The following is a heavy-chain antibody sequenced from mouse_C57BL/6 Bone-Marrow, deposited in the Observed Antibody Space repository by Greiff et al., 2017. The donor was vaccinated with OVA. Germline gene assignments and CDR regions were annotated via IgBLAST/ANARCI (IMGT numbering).Heavy chain of an antibody. CDR1: GYTFTDYY. Sequence: EVQLQQSGPELVKPGASVKISCKAPGYTFTDYYMNWVKQSHGKSLEWIGDINPNNGGTSYNQKFKGKATLTVDKSSSTAYMELRSLTSEDSAVYYCARNWDRDYYAMDYWGQGTSVTVSS. J-gene: IGHJ4*01. CDR3: ARNWDRDYYAMDY. V-gene: IGHV1-26*01. D-gene: IGHD4-1*01. CDR2: INPNNGGT.